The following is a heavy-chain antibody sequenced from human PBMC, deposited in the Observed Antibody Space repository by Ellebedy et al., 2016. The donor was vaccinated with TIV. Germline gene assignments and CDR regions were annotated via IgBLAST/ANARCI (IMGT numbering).Heavy chain of an antibody. V-gene: IGHV1-3*01. CDR2: INAGNGNT. D-gene: IGHD6-19*01. J-gene: IGHJ4*02. Sequence: ASVKVSXXASGYTFTSYAMHWVRQAPGQRLEWMGWINAGNGNTKYSQKFQGRVTITRDTSASTAHMELSSLRSEDTAVYYCASTSYSSGWYPDYWGQGTLVTVSS. CDR1: GYTFTSYA. CDR3: ASTSYSSGWYPDY.